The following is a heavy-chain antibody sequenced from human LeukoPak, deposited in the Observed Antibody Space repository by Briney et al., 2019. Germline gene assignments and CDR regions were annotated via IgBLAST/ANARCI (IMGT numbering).Heavy chain of an antibody. Sequence: PGGSLRLSCAASGFTVSSNYMSWVRQAPGKGLEWVSVIYSGGSTYYADSVKGRFTISRDNSKNTLYLQMNSLRAEDTAVYYCASDYTGTNDFDIWGQGTMVTVSS. D-gene: IGHD1-14*01. CDR2: IYSGGST. V-gene: IGHV3-66*02. J-gene: IGHJ3*02. CDR3: ASDYTGTNDFDI. CDR1: GFTVSSNY.